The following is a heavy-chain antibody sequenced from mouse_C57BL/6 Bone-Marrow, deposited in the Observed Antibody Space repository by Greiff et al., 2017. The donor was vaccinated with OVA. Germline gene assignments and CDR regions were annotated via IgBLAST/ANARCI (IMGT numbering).Heavy chain of an antibody. CDR2: IDPSDSYT. CDR3: ARGGLLQCAY. D-gene: IGHD2-12*01. CDR1: GYTFTSYW. J-gene: IGHJ3*01. Sequence: QVQLQQPGAELVMPGASVKLSCKASGYTFTSYWMHWVKQRPGQGLEWIGEIDPSDSYTNYNQKFKGKSTLTVDKSSSTAYMQLSSLTSEDSAVYYCARGGLLQCAYWGQGTLVTVSA. V-gene: IGHV1-69*01.